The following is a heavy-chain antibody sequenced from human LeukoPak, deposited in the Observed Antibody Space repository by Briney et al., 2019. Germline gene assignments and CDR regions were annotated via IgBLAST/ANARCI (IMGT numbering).Heavy chain of an antibody. D-gene: IGHD3-22*01. CDR1: GGSISSGSYY. CDR2: IYTSGST. V-gene: IGHV4-61*02. J-gene: IGHJ4*02. CDR3: ARMFRAHYYDSSGVFDY. Sequence: SETLSLTCAVSGGSISSGSYYWSWIRQPAGKGLEWIGRIYTSGSTNYNPSLKSRVTISIDTSKNQFSLKLSSVTAADTAVYYCARMFRAHYYDSSGVFDYWGQGTLVTVSS.